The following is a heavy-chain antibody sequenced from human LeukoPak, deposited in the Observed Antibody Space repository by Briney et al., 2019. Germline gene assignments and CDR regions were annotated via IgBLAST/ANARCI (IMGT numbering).Heavy chain of an antibody. J-gene: IGHJ4*02. CDR3: AKDGARDGYNYPDY. CDR2: ISGSGDFT. D-gene: IGHD5-24*01. CDR1: GFTFTNYA. V-gene: IGHV3-23*01. Sequence: LSGGSLRLSCAASGFTFTNYAMSWVRQAPGKGLEWVSDISGSGDFTYYADSVKGRFTISRDKSKNTLYLQMNSLRAGDTAVYYCAKDGARDGYNYPDYWGQGTLVTVSS.